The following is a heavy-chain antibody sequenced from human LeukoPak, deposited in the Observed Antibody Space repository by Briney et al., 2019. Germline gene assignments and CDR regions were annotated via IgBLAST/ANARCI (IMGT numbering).Heavy chain of an antibody. J-gene: IGHJ5*02. CDR2: IWYDGSNK. CDR1: GFTFSSYG. Sequence: PGGSLRLSCAASGFTFSSYGMHWVRQAPGKGLEWVAVIWYDGSNKYYADSVKGRFTISRDNSKNTLYLQMNSLRAEDTAVYYCARDLVGVVVPAAIGWFDPWGQGTLVTVSS. V-gene: IGHV3-33*01. D-gene: IGHD2-2*02. CDR3: ARDLVGVVVPAAIGWFDP.